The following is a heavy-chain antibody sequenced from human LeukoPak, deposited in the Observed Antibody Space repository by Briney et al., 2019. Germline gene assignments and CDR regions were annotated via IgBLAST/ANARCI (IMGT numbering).Heavy chain of an antibody. J-gene: IGHJ5*02. CDR1: GFTFSDYY. D-gene: IGHD3-22*01. Sequence: GGSLRLSCAASGFTFSDYYMSWIRQAPGKGLEWVSYISSSGSTIYYADSVKGRFTVSRDNAKNSLYLQMNSLRAEDTAVYYCAREAESSGYNSNWFDPWGQGTLVTVSS. CDR3: AREAESSGYNSNWFDP. CDR2: ISSSGSTI. V-gene: IGHV3-11*04.